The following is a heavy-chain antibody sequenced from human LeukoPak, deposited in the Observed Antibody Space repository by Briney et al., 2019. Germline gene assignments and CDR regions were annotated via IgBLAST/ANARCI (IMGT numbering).Heavy chain of an antibody. D-gene: IGHD4-17*01. J-gene: IGHJ4*02. CDR3: AGNYGDYEFDS. CDR2: ISWNSGSI. CDR1: GFTFDDYA. V-gene: IGHV3-9*01. Sequence: PGRSLRLSCAASGFTFDDYAMHWVRQAPGKGLEWVSGISWNSGSIGYADSVKGRFTISRDNAKNSLYLQMNSLRAEDTAVYYCAGNYGDYEFDSWGQGTLVTVSS.